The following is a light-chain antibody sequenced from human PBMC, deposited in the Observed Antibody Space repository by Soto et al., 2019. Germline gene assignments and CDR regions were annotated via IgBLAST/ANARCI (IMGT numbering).Light chain of an antibody. CDR3: NSYTNTTTLV. CDR2: DVS. CDR1: SSDVGAYNL. J-gene: IGLJ3*02. Sequence: QSALTQPASVSGSPGQSITISCTGTSSDVGAYNLVSWYQHHPGRAPKLFIFDVSDRPSGVSNRFSGSKSGNTASLTISGLQAEAAAFYSCNSYTNTTTLVFAAGTKVTVL. V-gene: IGLV2-14*02.